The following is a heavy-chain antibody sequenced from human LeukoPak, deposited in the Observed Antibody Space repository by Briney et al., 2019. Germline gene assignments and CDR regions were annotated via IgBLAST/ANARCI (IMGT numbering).Heavy chain of an antibody. V-gene: IGHV3-48*01. CDR2: ISSSSSTI. CDR3: ARDPITMVRGVILHNWFDP. D-gene: IGHD3-10*01. J-gene: IGHJ5*02. CDR1: GFTFSSYA. Sequence: GGSLRLSCAASGFTFSSYAMNWVRQAPGKGLEWVSYISSSSSTIYYADSVKGRFTISRDNAKNSLYLQMNSLRAEDTAVYYYARDPITMVRGVILHNWFDPWGQGTLVTVSS.